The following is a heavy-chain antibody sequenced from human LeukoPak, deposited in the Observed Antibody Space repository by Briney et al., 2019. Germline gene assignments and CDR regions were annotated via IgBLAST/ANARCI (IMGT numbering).Heavy chain of an antibody. V-gene: IGHV4-39*07. CDR3: ARWDGSYYDY. CDR1: GGSISSSSYY. J-gene: IGHJ4*02. D-gene: IGHD1-26*01. CDR2: IYYSGST. Sequence: SETLSLTRTVSGGSISSSSYYWGWIRQPPGKGLEWIGSIYYSGSTYYNPSLKSRVTISVDTSKNQFSLKLSSVTAADTAVYYCARWDGSYYDYWGQGTLVTVSS.